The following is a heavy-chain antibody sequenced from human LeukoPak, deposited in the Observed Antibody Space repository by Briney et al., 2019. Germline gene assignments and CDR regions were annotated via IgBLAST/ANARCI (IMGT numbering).Heavy chain of an antibody. D-gene: IGHD5-18*01. Sequence: GGSLRLSCAASGFTFSGHYMSWVRQAPGKGLEWVANIEKDGSEKYYVDSVKGRFTISRDNAKTSLYLQMNSLRAEDTAVYYCARDLSGVTGYTYGRGIDYWGQGTLVTASS. CDR3: ARDLSGVTGYTYGRGIDY. CDR2: IEKDGSEK. CDR1: GFTFSGHY. J-gene: IGHJ4*02. V-gene: IGHV3-7*01.